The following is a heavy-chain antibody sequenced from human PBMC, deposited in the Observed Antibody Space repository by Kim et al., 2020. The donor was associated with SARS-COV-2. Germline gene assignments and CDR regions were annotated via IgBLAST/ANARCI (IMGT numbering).Heavy chain of an antibody. J-gene: IGHJ4*02. CDR3: AKGGLRSSPLDD. V-gene: IGHV3-23*01. Sequence: GGSLRLSCAASGFSFSTYAMTWIRQAPGKGLEWVSVIGADGITIFYADSVKGRFVISRDTSKNTLYLQMNSLRADDTAVYYCAKGGLRSSPLDDWGQGTLVTVSS. CDR1: GFSFSTYA. D-gene: IGHD3-10*01. CDR2: IGADGITI.